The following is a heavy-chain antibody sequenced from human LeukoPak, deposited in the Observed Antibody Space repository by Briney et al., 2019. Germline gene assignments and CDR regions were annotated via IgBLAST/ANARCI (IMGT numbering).Heavy chain of an antibody. J-gene: IGHJ4*02. CDR1: GLTFRGYA. Sequence: GGSLRLSCAASGLTFRGYAMNRVRQAPGKGLEWVSSISATGDTTYYADSVRGRFTISRDNSRNTLYLQLTGLRAEDTALYFCAKDRPYDYLWGSFRPLDYWGQGTLVAVSS. V-gene: IGHV3-23*01. D-gene: IGHD3-16*02. CDR3: AKDRPYDYLWGSFRPLDY. CDR2: ISATGDTT.